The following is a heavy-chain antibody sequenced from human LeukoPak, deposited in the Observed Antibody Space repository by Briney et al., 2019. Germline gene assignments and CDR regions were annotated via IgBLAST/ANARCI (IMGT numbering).Heavy chain of an antibody. V-gene: IGHV4-59*08. CDR1: GGSISSYY. D-gene: IGHD4-23*01. CDR2: IYYSGST. J-gene: IGHJ4*02. Sequence: SETLSLTCTVSGGSISSYYWSWIRQPPGKGLEWIGYIYYSGSTNYNPSLKSRVTISVDTSKNQFSLRLISVTAADTAVYYCARLSRWSDGRDDWGQGTLVTVSS. CDR3: ARLSRWSDGRDD.